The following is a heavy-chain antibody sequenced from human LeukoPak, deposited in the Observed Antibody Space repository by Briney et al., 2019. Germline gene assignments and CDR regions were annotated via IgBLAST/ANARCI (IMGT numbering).Heavy chain of an antibody. CDR1: GFTFNSYA. D-gene: IGHD4-17*01. Sequence: GGSLRLSCAASGFTFNSYAMSWVRQAPGKGLEWVSSISSSSSYIYYADSVKGRFTISRDNAKNSLYLQMNSLRAEDTTVYYCARDEIGYGDYVHYWGQGTLVTVSS. CDR2: ISSSSSYI. J-gene: IGHJ4*02. CDR3: ARDEIGYGDYVHY. V-gene: IGHV3-21*01.